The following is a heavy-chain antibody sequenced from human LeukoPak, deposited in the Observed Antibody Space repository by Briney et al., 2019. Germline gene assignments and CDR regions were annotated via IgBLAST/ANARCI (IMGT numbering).Heavy chain of an antibody. CDR2: IYYSGST. Sequence: SGTLSLTCAVSGGSITNSYWWTWVRQSPGKGLEWVGEIYYSGSTNYNPSLKSRVTISVDTSKNQFSLKLSSVTAADTAVYYCATPDSSGYYYLYWGQGTLVTVSS. J-gene: IGHJ4*02. V-gene: IGHV4-4*02. D-gene: IGHD3-22*01. CDR3: ATPDSSGYYYLY. CDR1: GGSITNSYW.